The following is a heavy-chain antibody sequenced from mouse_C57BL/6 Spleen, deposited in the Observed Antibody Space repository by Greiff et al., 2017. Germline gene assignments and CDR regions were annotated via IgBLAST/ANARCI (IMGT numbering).Heavy chain of an antibody. V-gene: IGHV1-62-2*01. D-gene: IGHD2-4*01. J-gene: IGHJ1*03. CDR2: FYPGSGSI. Sequence: VQLQQAGAELVKPGASVKLSCKASGYTFTEYTIHWVKQRSGQGLEWIGWFYPGSGSIKYNEKFKDKATLTADKSSSTVYMELSRLTSEDSAVYFCARHEERAYDYDVGYFDVWGTGTTVTVSS. CDR3: ARHEERAYDYDVGYFDV. CDR1: GYTFTEYT.